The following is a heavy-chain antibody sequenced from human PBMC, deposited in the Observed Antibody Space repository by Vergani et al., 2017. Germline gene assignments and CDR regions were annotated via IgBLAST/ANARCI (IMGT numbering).Heavy chain of an antibody. CDR3: ARGGSYAAAYYYYYYMDV. CDR2: MNPNSGNT. J-gene: IGHJ6*03. CDR1: GYTFTSYD. D-gene: IGHD6-13*01. Sequence: QVQLVQSGAEVKKPGASVKVSCKASGYTFTSYDINWVRQATGQGLEWMGWMNPNSGNTGYAQKFQGRATMTRNTSIRTAYMELSSLRSEDTAVYYCARGGSYAAAYYYYYYMDVWGEGTTVTVSS. V-gene: IGHV1-8*01.